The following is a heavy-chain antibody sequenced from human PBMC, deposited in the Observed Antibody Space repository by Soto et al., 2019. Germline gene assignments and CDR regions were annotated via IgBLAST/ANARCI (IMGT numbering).Heavy chain of an antibody. Sequence: NPSETLSLTCTVSGGSIGNSYWSWIRQSPGKGLEWIGYIYYSGSSNYNPSLKSRVSISVDTSKNQFSLKLSSVTAADTAVYYCARHSSSWPIFDYWGQGTLVTVSS. J-gene: IGHJ4*02. CDR1: GGSIGNSY. CDR2: IYYSGSS. D-gene: IGHD6-13*01. CDR3: ARHSSSWPIFDY. V-gene: IGHV4-59*08.